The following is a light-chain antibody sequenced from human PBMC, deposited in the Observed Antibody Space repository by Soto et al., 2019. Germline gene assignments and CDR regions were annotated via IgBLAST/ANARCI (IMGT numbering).Light chain of an antibody. CDR1: QSISTW. J-gene: IGKJ3*01. CDR3: KKFYGF. CDR2: DAS. V-gene: IGKV1-5*01. Sequence: DIQMTQSPSTLSASVGDRVTITCRASQSISTWLAWYQQKPGKPPKLLIYDASSLETGVPSRFSGSGSGTDITLTLCSLQSADYSTYYCKKFYGFFGPGTTVDL.